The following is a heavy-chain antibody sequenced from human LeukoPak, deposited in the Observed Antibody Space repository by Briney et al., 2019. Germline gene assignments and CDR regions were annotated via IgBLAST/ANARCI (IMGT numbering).Heavy chain of an antibody. Sequence: GGSLRLSCAGSGLSVSNYYMSWVRQAPGKGLEWVSLIRDSGETFYADSVKGRFTISRDNSKNTMYLQMNRLRVEDTAVYFCARDRAVTQDWVEFDPWGQGTLVTVSS. CDR1: GLSVSNYY. J-gene: IGHJ5*02. V-gene: IGHV3-66*03. D-gene: IGHD4-17*01. CDR3: ARDRAVTQDWVEFDP. CDR2: IRDSGET.